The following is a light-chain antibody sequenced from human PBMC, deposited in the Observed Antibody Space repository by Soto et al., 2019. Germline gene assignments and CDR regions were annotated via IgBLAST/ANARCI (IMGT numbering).Light chain of an antibody. CDR3: HQYNSYSPYT. Sequence: DIQMTQSPSTLSASVGDRVTITCRASQRISSWLAWYQQKPGKAPKLLIYDASSLESGVPSRFSGSGSGTEFTLTISSLQPDDFATYYCHQYNSYSPYTFGQGTKLEIK. J-gene: IGKJ2*01. V-gene: IGKV1-5*01. CDR1: QRISSW. CDR2: DAS.